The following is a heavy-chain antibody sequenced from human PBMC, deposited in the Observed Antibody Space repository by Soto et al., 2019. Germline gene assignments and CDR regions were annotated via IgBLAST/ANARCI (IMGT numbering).Heavy chain of an antibody. J-gene: IGHJ2*01. CDR2: INDRGTI. V-gene: IGHV4-34*01. Sequence: QVQLQQWGAGPLRPLETLSLTCGVSGGSFSGYYWAWIRQSPGKGLERIGEINDRGTINYNPSLKSRVSISVDTSKNHYSLILRSGTAADTAVYYCARESHDILTGPPWVWYFDLWGRGTLVTVSS. CDR1: GGSFSGYY. D-gene: IGHD3-9*01. CDR3: ARESHDILTGPPWVWYFDL.